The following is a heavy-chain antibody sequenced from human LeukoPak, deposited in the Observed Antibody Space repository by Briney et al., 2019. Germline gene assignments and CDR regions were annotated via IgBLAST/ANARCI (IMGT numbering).Heavy chain of an antibody. CDR3: TKPSGAAAVDY. V-gene: IGHV3-23*01. CDR1: GFTFSIYA. CDR2: ISGTDGST. J-gene: IGHJ4*02. Sequence: GGSLRLSCVTSGFTFSIYALSWVRQAPGKGLEWVSAISGTDGSTYYADSVRGRFTISRDNSKNTLYLQMNSLRVEDTAVYYCTKPSGAAAVDYWGQGTLVTVSS. D-gene: IGHD6-25*01.